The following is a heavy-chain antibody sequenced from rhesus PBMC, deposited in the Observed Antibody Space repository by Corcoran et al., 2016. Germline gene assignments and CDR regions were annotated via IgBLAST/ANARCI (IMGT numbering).Heavy chain of an antibody. CDR2: IYGSGGGT. CDR1: CCSLSDAYY. D-gene: IGHD2-21*01. V-gene: IGHV4-106*01. Sequence: QVQLQESGPGLVKPSSTLSLTCAVSCCSLSDAYYWSWLRPPPGKGLEWIGYIYGSGGGTNYNPSLKKRVTISIDRSKNQFSLKLNSVTAADTAVYYCARERVSCTGSGCYLGYFDYWGQGVLVTVSS. J-gene: IGHJ4*01. CDR3: ARERVSCTGSGCYLGYFDY.